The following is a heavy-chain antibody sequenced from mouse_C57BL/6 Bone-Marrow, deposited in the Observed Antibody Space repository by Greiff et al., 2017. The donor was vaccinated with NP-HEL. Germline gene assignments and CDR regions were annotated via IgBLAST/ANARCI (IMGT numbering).Heavy chain of an antibody. CDR3: ARAGLAY. V-gene: IGHV5-17*01. J-gene: IGHJ3*01. CDR1: GFTFSDYG. Sequence: VKLMESGGGLVKPGGSLKLSCAASGFTFSDYGMHWVRQAPEKGLEWVAYISSGSSTIYYADTVKGRFTISRDNAKNTLFLQMTSLRSEDTAMYYCARAGLAYWGQGTLVTVSA. CDR2: ISSGSSTI.